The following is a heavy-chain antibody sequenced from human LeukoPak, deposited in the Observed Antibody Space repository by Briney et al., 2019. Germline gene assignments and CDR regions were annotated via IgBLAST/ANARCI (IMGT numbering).Heavy chain of an antibody. CDR3: ARDLDSSGCLD. CDR1: VYTYPSYG. D-gene: IGHD3-22*01. Sequence: ASVKDSCKASVYTYPSYGISWVGQAPGQGLAWMGWISAYNGNTDYAQKLQGRVTMTTDTSTSTAYMELRSLRSDDTAVYYCARDLDSSGCLDWGQGTLVTVSS. V-gene: IGHV1-18*01. J-gene: IGHJ4*02. CDR2: ISAYNGNT.